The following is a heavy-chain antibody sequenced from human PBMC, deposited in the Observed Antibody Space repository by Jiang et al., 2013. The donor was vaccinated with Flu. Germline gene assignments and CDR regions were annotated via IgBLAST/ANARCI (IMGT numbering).Heavy chain of an antibody. J-gene: IGHJ4*02. CDR3: ARQRYSTRFYFDY. CDR2: IYYSGNT. D-gene: IGHD6-13*01. Sequence: GPGLVKPSEILSLTCTVSGGSISSYYWSWIRQPPGKGLEWIGYIYYSGNTNYNPSLKSRVSLSVDMSKNQFSLRLSSVTAADTAVYYCARQRYSTRFYFDYWGQGTLVTVSS. V-gene: IGHV4-59*08. CDR1: GGSISSYY.